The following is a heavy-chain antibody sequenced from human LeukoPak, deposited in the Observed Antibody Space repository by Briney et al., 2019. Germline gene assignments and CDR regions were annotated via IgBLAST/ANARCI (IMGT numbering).Heavy chain of an antibody. J-gene: IGHJ3*02. V-gene: IGHV4-59*11. CDR3: ARDLVTVTKGFDI. D-gene: IGHD4-17*01. CDR2: ISYIGST. Sequence: SETLSLTCAVSDDSFSSHYWTWIRQPPGKGLEWIGYISYIGSTNYNPSLKSRVTISIDTSRNQFSLRLSPVTAADTAVYYCARDLVTVTKGFDIWGQGTMVSVSS. CDR1: DDSFSSHY.